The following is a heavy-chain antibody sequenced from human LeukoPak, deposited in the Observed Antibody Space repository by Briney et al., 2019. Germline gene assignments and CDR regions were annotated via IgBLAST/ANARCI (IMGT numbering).Heavy chain of an antibody. J-gene: IGHJ4*02. D-gene: IGHD3-10*01. CDR3: ARYYYGSGSIDN. CDR1: GFTFSSYS. CDR2: ISSSSSYI. V-gene: IGHV3-21*01. Sequence: GGSLRLSCAASGFTFSSYSMNWVRQAPGKGLEWVSSISSSSSYIYYADSVKGRFTISRDNAKNSLYLQMNRLKAEDTAVYYCARYYYGSGSIDNWGRGTLVTVSS.